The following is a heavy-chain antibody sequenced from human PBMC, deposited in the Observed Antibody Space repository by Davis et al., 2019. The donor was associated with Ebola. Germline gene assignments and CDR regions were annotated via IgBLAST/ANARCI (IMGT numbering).Heavy chain of an antibody. CDR2: ISYI. Sequence: GESLKISCAASGFTFSSYSMNWVRQAPGKGLEWVSSISYIYYADSVKGRFTISRDNAKNSLYLQMNSLRAEDTAVYYCASPGDYSNYEYYYGMDVWGKGTTVTVSS. D-gene: IGHD4-11*01. CDR1: GFTFSSYS. V-gene: IGHV3-21*01. J-gene: IGHJ6*04. CDR3: ASPGDYSNYEYYYGMDV.